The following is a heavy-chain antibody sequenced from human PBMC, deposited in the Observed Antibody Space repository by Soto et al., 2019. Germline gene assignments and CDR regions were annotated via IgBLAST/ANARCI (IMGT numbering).Heavy chain of an antibody. CDR2: TYYSGST. J-gene: IGHJ6*02. CDR3: ARDYYDILTGYHSYGMDV. D-gene: IGHD3-9*01. Sequence: SETLSLTCTVSGGSISSYYWSWIRQPPGKGLEWIGYTYYSGSTNYNPSLKSRVTISVDTSKNQFSLKLSSVTAADTAVYYCARDYYDILTGYHSYGMDVWGQGTKVTVSS. CDR1: GGSISSYY. V-gene: IGHV4-59*01.